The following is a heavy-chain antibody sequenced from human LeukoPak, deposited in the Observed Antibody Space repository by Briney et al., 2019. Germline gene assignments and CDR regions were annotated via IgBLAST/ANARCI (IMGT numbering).Heavy chain of an antibody. J-gene: IGHJ4*02. CDR1: GFTFSSYA. V-gene: IGHV3-23*01. Sequence: GGSLRLSCAASGFTFSSYAMSWVRQAPGMGLEWVSAISGSGGSTYYADSVKGRFTISRDNSKNTLYLQMNSLRAEDTAVYYCAKDRDSGYDERDYWGQGTLVTVSS. D-gene: IGHD5-12*01. CDR2: ISGSGGST. CDR3: AKDRDSGYDERDY.